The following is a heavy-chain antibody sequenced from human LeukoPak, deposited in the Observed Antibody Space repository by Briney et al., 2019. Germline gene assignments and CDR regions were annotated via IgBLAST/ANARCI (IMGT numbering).Heavy chain of an antibody. J-gene: IGHJ3*02. V-gene: IGHV1-2*02. D-gene: IGHD3-10*01. Sequence: GASVKVSCKASGYNFRGYYIHWVRQAPGQGLEWMGWIDPNRDDANYAQKFQGRVTMTRDTSISTAYMELTRLTSDDTAVYFCARDRLLLLSFGQKHDAVDIWGQGTMIIVSS. CDR1: GYNFRGYY. CDR3: ARDRLLLLSFGQKHDAVDI. CDR2: IDPNRDDA.